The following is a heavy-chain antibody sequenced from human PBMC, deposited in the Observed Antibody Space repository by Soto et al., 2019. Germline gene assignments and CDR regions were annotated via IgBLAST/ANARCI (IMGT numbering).Heavy chain of an antibody. J-gene: IGHJ4*02. CDR3: ARRADYGDYDPTGFDY. CDR1: GGSISSSSYY. D-gene: IGHD4-17*01. CDR2: IYYSGST. V-gene: IGHV4-39*01. Sequence: PSETLSLTXTVSGGSISSSSYYWGWIRQPPGKGLEWIGSIYYSGSTYYNPSLKSRVTISVDTSKNQFSLKLSSVTAADTAVYYCARRADYGDYDPTGFDYWGQGTLVTVSS.